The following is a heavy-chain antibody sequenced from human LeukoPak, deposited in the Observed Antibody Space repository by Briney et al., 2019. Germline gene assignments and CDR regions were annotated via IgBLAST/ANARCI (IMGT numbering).Heavy chain of an antibody. D-gene: IGHD3-22*01. J-gene: IGHJ4*02. CDR2: FGPEDGET. V-gene: IGHV1-24*01. Sequence: ASVKVSCKVSGYTLTELSMHWVRQAPGKGLEWMGGFGPEDGETIYAQRFQGRVTMAEDTSTDTAYMELSSLRSDDTAVYYCATASSGDISGYYTPYFDYWGQGTLVTVSS. CDR3: ATASSGDISGYYTPYFDY. CDR1: GYTLTELS.